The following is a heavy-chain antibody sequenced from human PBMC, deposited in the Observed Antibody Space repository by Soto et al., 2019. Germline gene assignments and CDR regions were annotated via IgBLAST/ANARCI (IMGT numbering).Heavy chain of an antibody. CDR3: TTAPIVVVVAATPDGYYYYGMDV. D-gene: IGHD2-15*01. Sequence: PGGSLRLSCAASGFTFSNAWMNWVRQAPGKGLEWVGRIKSKTDGGTTDYAAPVKGRFTISRDDSKNTLYLQMNSLKTEDTAVYYCTTAPIVVVVAATPDGYYYYGMDVWGQGTTVTVS. CDR2: IKSKTDGGTT. CDR1: GFTFSNAW. V-gene: IGHV3-15*07. J-gene: IGHJ6*02.